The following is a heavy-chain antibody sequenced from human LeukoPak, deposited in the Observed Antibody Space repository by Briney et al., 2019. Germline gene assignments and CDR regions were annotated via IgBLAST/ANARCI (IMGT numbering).Heavy chain of an antibody. CDR2: IKEDGSEK. CDR3: ATDVGAD. V-gene: IGHV3-7*01. J-gene: IGHJ4*02. Sequence: GGSLRLSCAASGFTFSSSWMTWVRQTPGKGLEWMANIKEDGSEKYYVDSVKGRFTISRDNAKNSLYLQMNSLRAEDTAVYYCATDVGADWGQGTLVTVSS. CDR1: GFTFSSSW.